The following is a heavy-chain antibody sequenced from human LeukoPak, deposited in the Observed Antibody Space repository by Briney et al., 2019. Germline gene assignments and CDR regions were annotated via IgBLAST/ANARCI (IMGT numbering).Heavy chain of an antibody. J-gene: IGHJ6*03. CDR1: GGSFSGYY. CDR3: ARAHMITSYYYYYYMDV. Sequence: SETLSLTCAVYGGSFSGYYWSWFRQPPGKGLEWIGEINHSGSTNYNPSLKSRVTISVDTSKNQFSLKLSSVTAADTAVYYCARAHMITSYYYYYYMDVWGKGTTVTVSS. V-gene: IGHV4-34*01. D-gene: IGHD3-16*01. CDR2: INHSGST.